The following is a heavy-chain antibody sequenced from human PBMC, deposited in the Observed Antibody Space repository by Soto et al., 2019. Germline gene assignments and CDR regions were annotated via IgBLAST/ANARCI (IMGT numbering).Heavy chain of an antibody. Sequence: EVQLVESGGDLVQPGGSLRLSCAASGWTFSASWMHWVRQAPGKGLVWVSRITGDGTNTTYADSVKGRFTVSRDNARNTLYRQMNSLRVEETGIYYCATDWYGSTDYWGQGTTVTVSS. CDR2: ITGDGTNT. CDR3: ATDWYGSTDY. D-gene: IGHD6-13*01. J-gene: IGHJ4*02. V-gene: IGHV3-74*03. CDR1: GWTFSASW.